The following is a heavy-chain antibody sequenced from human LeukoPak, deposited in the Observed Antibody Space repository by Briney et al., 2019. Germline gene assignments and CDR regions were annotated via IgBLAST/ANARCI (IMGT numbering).Heavy chain of an antibody. V-gene: IGHV3-30-3*01. CDR2: ISYDGSNK. CDR1: GFTFSSYA. Sequence: PGRSLRLSCAASGFTFSSYAMHWVRQAPGKGLEWVAVISYDGSNKYYADSVKGRFTISRDNSKNTLYLQMNSLRAEDTAVYYCARGPPPDYGDYEDYYGMDVWGQGTTVTVSS. D-gene: IGHD4-17*01. J-gene: IGHJ6*02. CDR3: ARGPPPDYGDYEDYYGMDV.